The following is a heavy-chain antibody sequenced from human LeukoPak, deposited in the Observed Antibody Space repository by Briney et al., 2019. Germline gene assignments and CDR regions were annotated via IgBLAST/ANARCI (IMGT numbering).Heavy chain of an antibody. D-gene: IGHD3-22*01. V-gene: IGHV3-7*01. CDR3: ARDDSTGYLYLDY. CDR2: TKEDGSET. CDR1: GFTFGSYW. Sequence: GGSLRLSCAASGFTFGSYWMSWVRQAPGKGLEWVANTKEDGSETYYVDSVKGRFTISRDNAKNALYLQMNSLRGEDTAVYYCARDDSTGYLYLDYWGQGRLVTVSS. J-gene: IGHJ4*02.